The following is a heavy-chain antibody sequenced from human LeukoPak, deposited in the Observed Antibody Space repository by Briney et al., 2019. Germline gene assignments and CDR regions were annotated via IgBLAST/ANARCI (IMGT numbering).Heavy chain of an antibody. J-gene: IGHJ4*02. CDR1: GYTFTSYG. Sequence: ASVKVSCKASGYTFTSYGIHWVRQAPGQGLEWMGWINTNTGNPTYAQGFTGRFVFSLDTSVSTAYLQISSLKAEDTAVYYCARGRVTVAGTYYFDYWGQGTLVTVSS. V-gene: IGHV7-4-1*02. CDR3: ARGRVTVAGTYYFDY. D-gene: IGHD6-19*01. CDR2: INTNTGNP.